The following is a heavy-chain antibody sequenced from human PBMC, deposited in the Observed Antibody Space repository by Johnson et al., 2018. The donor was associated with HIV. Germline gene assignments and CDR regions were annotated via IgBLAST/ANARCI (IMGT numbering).Heavy chain of an antibody. CDR3: ASSVVAGLGDGFDI. V-gene: IGHV3-11*01. Sequence: QVQLVESGGGLVQPGGSLRLSCAASGFTVSSNYMSWVRQAPGQGLEWVSYISSSAGTISYTDSVKGRFTISRDNDKNSLYLQMNSLRAEDTALYYCASSVVAGLGDGFDIWGQGTMVTVSS. CDR1: GFTVSSNY. CDR2: ISSSAGTI. J-gene: IGHJ3*02. D-gene: IGHD6-19*01.